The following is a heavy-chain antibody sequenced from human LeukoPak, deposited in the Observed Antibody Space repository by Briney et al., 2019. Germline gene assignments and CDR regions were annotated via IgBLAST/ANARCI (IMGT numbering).Heavy chain of an antibody. CDR2: INPSGGST. J-gene: IGHJ4*02. D-gene: IGHD3-9*01. V-gene: IGHV1-46*01. Sequence: ASVKVSCKASGYTFTSYYTHWVRQAPGQGLEWMGIINPSGGSTSYAQKFQGRVTMTRDTSTSTVYMELSSLRSEDTAVYYCARAYYDILTGYYDWGQGTLVTVSS. CDR3: ARAYYDILTGYYD. CDR1: GYTFTSYY.